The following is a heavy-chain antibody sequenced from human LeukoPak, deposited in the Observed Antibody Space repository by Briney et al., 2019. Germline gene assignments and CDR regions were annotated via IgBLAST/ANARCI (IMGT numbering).Heavy chain of an antibody. Sequence: PGGSLRLSCAASGFTVSSNYMSWVRQAPGKGLEWVSVIYSGGSTYYADSVKGRFTISRDNSKNTLYLQMNSLRAEDTAVYYCARDPGCGGDCSTYYYYYYYGMDVWGQGTTVTVSS. CDR1: GFTVSSNY. V-gene: IGHV3-53*01. CDR3: ARDPGCGGDCSTYYYYYYYGMDV. CDR2: IYSGGST. J-gene: IGHJ6*02. D-gene: IGHD2-21*02.